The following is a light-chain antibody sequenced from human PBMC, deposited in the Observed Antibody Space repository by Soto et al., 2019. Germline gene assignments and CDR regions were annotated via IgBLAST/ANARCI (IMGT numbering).Light chain of an antibody. V-gene: IGKV1-5*01. CDR3: QQYMSYS. Sequence: DIQMTQSPSTLSASVGDRVTITCRASQSISSWLAWYQQKPGKAPKLLIYDASSLESGVPSRFSGSGSGTDFTLTISSLQPDDFATYYCQQYMSYSFGQGTKVDI. J-gene: IGKJ1*01. CDR2: DAS. CDR1: QSISSW.